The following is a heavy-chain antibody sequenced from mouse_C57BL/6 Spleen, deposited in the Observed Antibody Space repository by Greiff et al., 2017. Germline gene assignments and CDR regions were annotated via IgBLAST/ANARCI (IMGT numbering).Heavy chain of an antibody. Sequence: EVKLEESGGGLVQPGGSMKLSCVASGFTFSNYWMNWVRQSPEKGLEWVAQIRLKSDNYATHYAESVKGRFTISRDDSKSSVYLQMNNLRAEDTGIYYCTHGGYFDYWGQGTTLTVSS. J-gene: IGHJ2*01. V-gene: IGHV6-3*01. CDR1: GFTFSNYW. CDR2: IRLKSDNYAT. CDR3: THGGYFDY.